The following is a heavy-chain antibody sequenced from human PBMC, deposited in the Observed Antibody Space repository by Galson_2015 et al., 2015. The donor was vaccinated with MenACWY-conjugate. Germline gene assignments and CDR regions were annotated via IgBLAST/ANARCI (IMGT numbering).Heavy chain of an antibody. J-gene: IGHJ4*02. CDR2: ISGSGGST. Sequence: SLRLSCAASGFTFSSYDMRWVRQAPGKGLEWGSGISGSGGSTDYADSVKGRFTISRDNSKNTLYLQMNSLRAEDTAVYYCAKDQSFFYYGSGSDYWGQGTLVTVSS. CDR1: GFTFSSYD. CDR3: AKDQSFFYYGSGSDY. D-gene: IGHD3-10*01. V-gene: IGHV3-23*01.